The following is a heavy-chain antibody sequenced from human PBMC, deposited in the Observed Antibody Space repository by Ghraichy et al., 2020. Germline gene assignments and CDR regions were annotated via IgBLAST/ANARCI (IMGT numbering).Heavy chain of an antibody. CDR1: GGSISSGGYY. D-gene: IGHD3-3*01. J-gene: IGHJ5*02. CDR3: ARGVGNDFWSGYSYRWFDP. V-gene: IGHV4-31*03. CDR2: IYYSGST. Sequence: SETLSLTCTVSGGSISSGGYYWSWIHQHPGKGLEWIGYIYYSGSTYYNPSLKSRVTISVDTSKNQFSLKLSSVTAADTAVYYCARGVGNDFWSGYSYRWFDPWGQGTLVTVSS.